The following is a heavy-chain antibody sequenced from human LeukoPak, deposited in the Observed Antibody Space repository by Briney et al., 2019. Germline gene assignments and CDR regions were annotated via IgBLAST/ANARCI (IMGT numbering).Heavy chain of an antibody. D-gene: IGHD1-14*01. CDR3: ARGVEPLAANTLAY. CDR2: LYSDGNT. Sequence: PGGSLRLSCAASGFTVITHDMTWVRQAPGKGLEWVSVLYSDGNTKYADSVQGRFTISRDNSTNTLYLEMNSMSADETAINYCARGVEPLAANTLAYWGQGTLVTVSS. CDR1: GFTVITHD. V-gene: IGHV3-53*01. J-gene: IGHJ4*02.